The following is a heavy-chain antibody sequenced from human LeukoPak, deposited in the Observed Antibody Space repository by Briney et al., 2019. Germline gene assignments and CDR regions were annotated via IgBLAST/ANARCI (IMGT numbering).Heavy chain of an antibody. CDR3: ARDGSEQQLVNWFDP. D-gene: IGHD6-13*01. V-gene: IGHV3-7*01. CDR2: IDEDGSET. CDR1: GFTFSNYW. Sequence: PGGSLRLSCEVSGFTFSNYWMMWVRQAPGKGLEWVASIDEDGSETNYVDSVTGRFTVSRDNAKNSLYLQMNSLRAEDTAVYYCARDGSEQQLVNWFDPWGQGTLVTVSS. J-gene: IGHJ5*02.